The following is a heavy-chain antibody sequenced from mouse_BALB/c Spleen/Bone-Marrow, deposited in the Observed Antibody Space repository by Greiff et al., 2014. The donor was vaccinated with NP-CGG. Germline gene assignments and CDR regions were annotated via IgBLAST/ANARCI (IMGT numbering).Heavy chain of an antibody. Sequence: VQLKESGAELVKPGASVKLSCTASGFNIKDTYMHWVKQRPEQGLEWIGRIDPANGNTKYDPKFQGKATITADTSSNTAYLQLSSLTSEDTAVYYCARERGGTYYGNYDAMDYWGQGTSVTVSS. CDR2: IDPANGNT. D-gene: IGHD2-10*01. CDR1: GFNIKDTY. V-gene: IGHV14-3*02. CDR3: ARERGGTYYGNYDAMDY. J-gene: IGHJ4*01.